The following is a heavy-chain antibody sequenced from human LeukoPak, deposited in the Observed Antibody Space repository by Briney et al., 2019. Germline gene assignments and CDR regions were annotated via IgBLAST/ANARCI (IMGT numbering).Heavy chain of an antibody. Sequence: PGGSLRLSCASSGFAFSGGAMYWVRQPSWMGLESVGRVGSEANSYATAYASSVKGRFTISRDDSKNTAYLQMNSLKTEDTAIYYCWSRYYGSGRDSSFDYWGQGTLVTVSS. CDR1: GFAFSGGA. D-gene: IGHD3-10*01. J-gene: IGHJ4*02. V-gene: IGHV3-73*01. CDR3: WSRYYGSGRDSSFDY. CDR2: VGSEANSYAT.